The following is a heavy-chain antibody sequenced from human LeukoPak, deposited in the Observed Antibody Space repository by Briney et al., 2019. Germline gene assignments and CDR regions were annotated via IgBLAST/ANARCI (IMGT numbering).Heavy chain of an antibody. CDR2: IRYDGRNT. V-gene: IGHV3-30*02. CDR3: ASSLYDILTGIDY. Sequence: GGSLRLSCAASGFTFSSMHWVRQAPGKGLEWVTFIRYDGRNTYYADSVKGRFTISRDNSKNTLYLQMNSLRAEDTAVYYCASSLYDILTGIDYWGQGTLVTVSS. J-gene: IGHJ4*02. D-gene: IGHD3-9*01. CDR1: GFTFSS.